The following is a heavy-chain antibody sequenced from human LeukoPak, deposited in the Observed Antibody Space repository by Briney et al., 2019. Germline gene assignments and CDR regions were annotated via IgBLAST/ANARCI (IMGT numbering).Heavy chain of an antibody. V-gene: IGHV1-2*02. CDR1: GYTFTGYY. CDR3: ARVKTTVSPFDY. CDR2: INPNSGGT. D-gene: IGHD4-17*01. Sequence: ASVKVSCKASGYTFTGYYMHWVRQAPGQGLEWMGWINPNSGGTNYAQKFQGRVTMTRDTSIGTAYMELSRLRSDDTAVYYCARVKTTVSPFDYWGQGTLVTVSS. J-gene: IGHJ4*02.